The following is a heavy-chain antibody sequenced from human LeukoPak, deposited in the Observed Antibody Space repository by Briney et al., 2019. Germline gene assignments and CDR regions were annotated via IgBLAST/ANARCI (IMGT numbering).Heavy chain of an antibody. D-gene: IGHD4-17*01. V-gene: IGHV3-48*04. CDR1: GFTFSGYS. Sequence: GGSLRLSCAASGFTFSGYSMNWVRQAPGKGLEWVSDISNSGSTIDYADSVKGRFTISRDNAKNSLYLQMNSLRAEDTAVYYCAVTTVGFALDYWGQGTLVTVSS. CDR2: ISNSGSTI. J-gene: IGHJ4*02. CDR3: AVTTVGFALDY.